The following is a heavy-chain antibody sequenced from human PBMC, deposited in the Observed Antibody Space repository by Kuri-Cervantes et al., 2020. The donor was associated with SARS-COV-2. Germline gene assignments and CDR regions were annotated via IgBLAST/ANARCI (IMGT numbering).Heavy chain of an antibody. J-gene: IGHJ4*02. V-gene: IGHV4-30-2*01. CDR1: GGSISSGGYY. CDR2: IYHSGST. Sequence: SCTVSGGSISSGGYYWGWIRQPPGKGLEWIGYIYHSGSTYYNPSLKSRVTISVDRSKNQFSLKLSSVTAADTAVYYCARAHRGFDYWGQGTLVTVSS. CDR3: ARAHRGFDY.